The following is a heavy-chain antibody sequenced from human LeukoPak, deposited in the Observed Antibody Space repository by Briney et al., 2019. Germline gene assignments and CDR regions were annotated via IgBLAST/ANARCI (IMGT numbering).Heavy chain of an antibody. CDR2: ISYGSRTI. CDR1: GFTFKTYS. J-gene: IGHJ4*02. V-gene: IGHV3-48*02. D-gene: IGHD3-10*01. Sequence: PGVSLRLSCAASGFTFKTYSMNWVRQAPGKGLEWISYISYGSRTIYYADSVKGRFTISRDDARNSLDLQLSNLRDGDTAVYYCARSPFLRGVITHFDSWGQGTLVTVSS. CDR3: ARSPFLRGVITHFDS.